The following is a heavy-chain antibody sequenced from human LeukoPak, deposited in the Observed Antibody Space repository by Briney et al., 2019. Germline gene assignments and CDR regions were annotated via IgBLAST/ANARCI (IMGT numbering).Heavy chain of an antibody. Sequence: ASVKVSCKASGHTFTSYYITWIRQAPGQGLQCMGRISAYNGQTHYAQKVQGRVTMTTDTSTSTVYMELRSLRSDDTAVYYCAWDSGAFEIWGQGTMVTVSS. V-gene: IGHV1-18*01. CDR2: ISAYNGQT. CDR1: GHTFTSYY. CDR3: AWDSGAFEI. J-gene: IGHJ3*02.